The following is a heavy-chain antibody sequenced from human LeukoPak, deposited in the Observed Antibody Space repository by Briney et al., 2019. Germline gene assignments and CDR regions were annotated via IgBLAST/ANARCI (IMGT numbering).Heavy chain of an antibody. CDR1: GFTFSSYS. V-gene: IGHV3-21*01. J-gene: IGHJ4*02. Sequence: PGGSLRLSCVASGFTFSSYSMSWVRQAPGKGLEWVSSISSSSSYIYYADSVKGRFTISRDNAKNSLYLQMHSLRAEDTAVYYCARGDRDLYCSSTSCYPVLGGQGTLVTVSS. D-gene: IGHD2-2*01. CDR2: ISSSSSYI. CDR3: ARGDRDLYCSSTSCYPVL.